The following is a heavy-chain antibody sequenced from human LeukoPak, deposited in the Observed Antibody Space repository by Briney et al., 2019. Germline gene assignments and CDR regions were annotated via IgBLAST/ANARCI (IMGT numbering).Heavy chain of an antibody. V-gene: IGHV1-69*06. Sequence: ASVKVSCKASGGTFGSYAISWVRQAPGQGLEWMGGIIPIFGTANYAQKFQGRVTITADKSTSTAYMELSSLRSEDTAVYYCAGNIVVVPAARGWFDPWGQGTLVTVSS. CDR3: AGNIVVVPAARGWFDP. CDR2: IIPIFGTA. D-gene: IGHD2-2*01. CDR1: GGTFGSYA. J-gene: IGHJ5*02.